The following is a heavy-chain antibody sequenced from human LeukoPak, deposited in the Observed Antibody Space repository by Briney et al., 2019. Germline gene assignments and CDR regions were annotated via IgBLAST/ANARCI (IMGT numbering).Heavy chain of an antibody. D-gene: IGHD3-3*01. J-gene: IGHJ6*03. CDR3: ARHKGNDFWSGYTYYYYYMDV. CDR2: IYYSGST. Sequence: PSETLSLTCTVSGGSISSGSYYWGWIRQPPGKGLEWIGSIYYSGSTYYNPSLKSRVTISVDTSKNQFSLKLSSVTAADTAVYYCARHKGNDFWSGYTYYYYYMDVWGKGTTVTVSS. V-gene: IGHV4-39*01. CDR1: GGSISSGSYY.